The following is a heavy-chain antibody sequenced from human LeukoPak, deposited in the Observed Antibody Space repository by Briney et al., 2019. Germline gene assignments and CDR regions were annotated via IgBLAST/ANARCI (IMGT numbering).Heavy chain of an antibody. J-gene: IGHJ5*02. V-gene: IGHV1-2*02. CDR3: AQGWGYDSRGQNWLDP. CDR1: GYTFTTQY. Sequence: ASVEVSCKASGYTFTTQYIHWVRQAPRQGLEWMGWINPNSGGTNYAQKFLGRVTMTRDTFISTAYMDLSRLKSDDTAVYYCAQGWGYDSRGQNWLDPWGQGTLVIVSS. CDR2: INPNSGGT. D-gene: IGHD3-22*01.